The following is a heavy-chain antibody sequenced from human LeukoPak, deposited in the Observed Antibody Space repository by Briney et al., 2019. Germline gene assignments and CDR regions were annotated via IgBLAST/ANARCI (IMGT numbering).Heavy chain of an antibody. Sequence: PRGSLRLSCAASGFTFSSNWMSWVRQAPGKGLEWVANIKQDGSEKYYVDSVKGRFTISRDNAKNSLYLQMNSLRAEDTAVYYCARRYFDYWGQGTLVTVSS. CDR2: IKQDGSEK. CDR1: GFTFSSNW. CDR3: ARRYFDY. J-gene: IGHJ4*02. V-gene: IGHV3-7*01.